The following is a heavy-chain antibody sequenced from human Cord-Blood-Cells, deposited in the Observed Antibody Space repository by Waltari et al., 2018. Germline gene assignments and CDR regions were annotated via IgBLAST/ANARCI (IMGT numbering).Heavy chain of an antibody. J-gene: IGHJ4*02. V-gene: IGHV3-30-3*01. CDR1: GFTSSSYA. CDR2: ISYDGSNK. CDR3: ARDPGDLKSFDY. D-gene: IGHD7-27*01. Sequence: QVQLVESGGGVVQPGRSLRLSCAASGFTSSSYAMHRVLQAPGKGLEWVAVISYDGSNKYYADSVNGRFTISRDNSKNTLYLQMNSLRAEDTAVYYCARDPGDLKSFDYWGQGTLVTVSS.